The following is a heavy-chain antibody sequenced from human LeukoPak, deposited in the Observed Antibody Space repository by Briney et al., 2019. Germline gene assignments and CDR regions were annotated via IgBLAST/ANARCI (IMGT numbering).Heavy chain of an antibody. Sequence: GGSLRLSCAASGFTFSSYEMNWVRQAPGKGLEWVSYISSSGSTIYYADSVKGRFTISRDNAKNSLYLQMNSLRAEETAVYYCSRAPSGTYTDYWGQGTLVTVSS. CDR3: SRAPSGTYTDY. CDR1: GFTFSSYE. CDR2: ISSSGSTI. J-gene: IGHJ4*02. D-gene: IGHD1-1*01. V-gene: IGHV3-48*03.